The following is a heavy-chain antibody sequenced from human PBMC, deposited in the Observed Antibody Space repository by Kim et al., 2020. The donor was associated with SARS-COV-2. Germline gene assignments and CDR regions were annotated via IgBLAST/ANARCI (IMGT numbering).Heavy chain of an antibody. J-gene: IGHJ4*02. V-gene: IGHV1-69*01. CDR3: ARDAYYDYVWGSNG. Sequence: AQKVQGRVTITADGSTSTAYMELSSLRSEDTAVYYCARDAYYDYVWGSNGWGQGTLVTVSS. D-gene: IGHD3-16*01.